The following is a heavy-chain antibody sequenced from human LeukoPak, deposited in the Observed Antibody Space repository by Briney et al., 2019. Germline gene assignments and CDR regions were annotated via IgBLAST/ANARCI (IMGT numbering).Heavy chain of an antibody. CDR2: IKSKSHGGTT. CDR3: TTLGSGYSSF. J-gene: IGHJ4*02. Sequence: GGSLRLSCAASGFTFSSYAMSWVRQAPGKGLEWIGQIKSKSHGGTTDYAAPVKGRFTVSRDDSKNTLYLQMNSLKTEDTAVYYCTTLGSGYSSFWGQGTLVTVSS. V-gene: IGHV3-15*01. D-gene: IGHD3-22*01. CDR1: GFTFSSYA.